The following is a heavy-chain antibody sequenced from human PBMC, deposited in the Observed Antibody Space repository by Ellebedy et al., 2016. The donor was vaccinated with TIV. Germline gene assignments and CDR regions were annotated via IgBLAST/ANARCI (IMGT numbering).Heavy chain of an antibody. D-gene: IGHD3-22*01. J-gene: IGHJ4*02. CDR1: GFTFSSYV. CDR2: ISYDGSNK. V-gene: IGHV3-30*09. CDR3: ARDRPATVVAGALEY. Sequence: PGGSLRLSCAASGFTFSSYVMHWVRQAPGKGLEWVASISYDGSNKYYADAVKGRFAISRDNSENTLYLQVNGLTTEDTAVYYCARDRPATVVAGALEYWGQGTLVTVSS.